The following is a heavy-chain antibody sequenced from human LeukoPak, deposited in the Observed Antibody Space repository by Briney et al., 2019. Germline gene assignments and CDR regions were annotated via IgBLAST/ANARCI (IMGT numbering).Heavy chain of an antibody. CDR2: INSDGTGT. V-gene: IGHV3-74*01. CDR1: GFNFSSYR. J-gene: IGHJ4*02. Sequence: GGSLRLSCAASGFNFSSYRMHWVRQVPGKGLVWVSRINSDGTGTSYADSVKGRFTISRDNAKNTLYVQMNSLRAEDTAVYYCVKDKFSGYDSPFDYWGQGTLVTVSS. D-gene: IGHD5-12*01. CDR3: VKDKFSGYDSPFDY.